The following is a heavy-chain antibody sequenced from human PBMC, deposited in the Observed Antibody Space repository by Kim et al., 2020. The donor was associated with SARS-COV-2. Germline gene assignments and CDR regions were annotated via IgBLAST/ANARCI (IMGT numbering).Heavy chain of an antibody. D-gene: IGHD3-10*01. Sequence: EGSLRLSCAASGFTFSSYSMNWVRQAPGKGLEWVSYISSSSSTIYYADSVKGRFTISRDNAKNSLYLQMNSLRDEDTAVYYCARAPVLWFGELLGSYYYYGMDVWGQGTTVTVSS. J-gene: IGHJ6*02. CDR1: GFTFSSYS. CDR2: ISSSSSTI. V-gene: IGHV3-48*02. CDR3: ARAPVLWFGELLGSYYYYGMDV.